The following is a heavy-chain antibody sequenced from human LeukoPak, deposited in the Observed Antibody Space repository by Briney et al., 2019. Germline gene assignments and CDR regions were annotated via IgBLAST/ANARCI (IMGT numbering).Heavy chain of an antibody. Sequence: ATVKVSRTPSGYTLNSYDISWVRQAPGPRLEWMAWISTHIGNTDYAQKLQGRATTTNDTSPSTAYMHLSSMRSDDTAVYYCARVLRYDFWSAYYFDYWGEGALVTVSS. V-gene: IGHV1-18*01. CDR2: ISTHIGNT. CDR3: ARVLRYDFWSAYYFDY. D-gene: IGHD3-3*01. CDR1: GYTLNSYD. J-gene: IGHJ4*02.